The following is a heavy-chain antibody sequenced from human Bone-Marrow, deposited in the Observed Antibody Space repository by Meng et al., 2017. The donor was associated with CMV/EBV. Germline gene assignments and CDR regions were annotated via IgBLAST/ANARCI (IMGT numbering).Heavy chain of an antibody. CDR3: AKDDHNWNEIYNGMDV. CDR1: GFTFSDYC. J-gene: IGHJ6*02. Sequence: GGSLRLSCVVSGFTFSDYCMSWIRQALGKGLEWVSYISSGGSTVYYADSVKGRFTISRDNSKNTLYLQMNSLRAEDTAVYYCAKDDHNWNEIYNGMDVWGQGTTVTVSS. D-gene: IGHD1-1*01. CDR2: ISSGGSTV. V-gene: IGHV3-11*01.